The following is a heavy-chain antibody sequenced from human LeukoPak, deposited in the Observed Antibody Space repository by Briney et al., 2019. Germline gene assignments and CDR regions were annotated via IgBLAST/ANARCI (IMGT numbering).Heavy chain of an antibody. V-gene: IGHV1-18*01. D-gene: IGHD5-18*01. CDR1: GYTFTSYG. CDR3: ARSLNGIQLWLPDYYYYCGMDV. CDR2: ISAYNGNT. J-gene: IGHJ6*02. Sequence: ASVKVSCKASGYTFTSYGISWVRQAPGQGLEWMGWISAYNGNTNYAQKLQGRVTMTTDTSTSTAYMELRSLRSDDTAVYYCARSLNGIQLWLPDYYYYCGMDVWGQGTTVTVSS.